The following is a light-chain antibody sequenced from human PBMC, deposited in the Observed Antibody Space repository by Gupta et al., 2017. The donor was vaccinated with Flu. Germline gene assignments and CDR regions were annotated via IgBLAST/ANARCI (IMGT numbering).Light chain of an antibody. Sequence: QSVLTQPPSVSGAPGQRVTISCTGTTSNIGAGYDVQWHQHLPETAPKLLIYANFDRPSGVPDRFSGSKSGISASLAITGLQADDEADYYCQSYDSGLNAYVFGTGTKVTVL. CDR1: TSNIGAGYD. CDR3: QSYDSGLNAYV. CDR2: ANF. J-gene: IGLJ1*01. V-gene: IGLV1-40*01.